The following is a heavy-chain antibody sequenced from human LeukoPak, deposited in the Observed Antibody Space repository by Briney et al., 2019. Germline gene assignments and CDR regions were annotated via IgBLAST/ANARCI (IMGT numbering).Heavy chain of an antibody. CDR3: VKDPTRTTTGYFDI. V-gene: IGHV3-23*01. Sequence: PGGSLRLSCAAPGFTFSNHAMTWLRQAPGKGLEWVSGISDNGGRTFYADSVKGRFTISRDNSKNTVYLQMNGLRADDTAIYYCVKDPTRTTTGYFDIWGQGTLVTVSS. D-gene: IGHD4-11*01. J-gene: IGHJ4*02. CDR1: GFTFSNHA. CDR2: ISDNGGRT.